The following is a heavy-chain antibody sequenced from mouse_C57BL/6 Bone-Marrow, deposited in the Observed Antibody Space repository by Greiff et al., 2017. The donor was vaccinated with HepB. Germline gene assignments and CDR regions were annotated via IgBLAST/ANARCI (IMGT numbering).Heavy chain of an antibody. CDR3: ACQLLGSDFDY. CDR1: GYTFTDYY. CDR2: IYPGSGNT. D-gene: IGHD3-1*01. J-gene: IGHJ2*01. V-gene: IGHV1-76*01. Sequence: QVQLKQSGAELVRPGASVKLSCKASGYTFTDYYINWVKQRPGQGLEWIARIYPGSGNTYYNEKFKGKATLTAEKSSSTAYMQLSSLTSEDSAVYFCACQLLGSDFDYWGQGTTLTVSS.